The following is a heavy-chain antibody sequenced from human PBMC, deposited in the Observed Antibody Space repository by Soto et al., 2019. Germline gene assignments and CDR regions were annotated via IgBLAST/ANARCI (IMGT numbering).Heavy chain of an antibody. J-gene: IGHJ6*02. CDR3: ARDSDPQYYDFWSGYFWSNMDV. D-gene: IGHD3-3*01. CDR2: ISSSSSYI. CDR1: GFTFSSYS. Sequence: GGSLRLSCAASGFTFSSYSMNWVRQAPGKGLEWVSSISSSSSYIYYADSVKGRFTISRDNAKNSLYLQMNSLRAEDTAVYYCARDSDPQYYDFWSGYFWSNMDVWGQGTTVTVS. V-gene: IGHV3-21*01.